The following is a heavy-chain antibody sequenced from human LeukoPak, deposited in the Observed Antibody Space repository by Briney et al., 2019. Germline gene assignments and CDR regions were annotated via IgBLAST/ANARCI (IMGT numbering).Heavy chain of an antibody. J-gene: IGHJ3*01. CDR3: ARGGGVEWLESRNGPCDALTE. Sequence: ASVKVSCKASGYSFSDYYINWVRQAPGQGLEWMGWIKANSGGTSYAQKFQGRVTLTKDTSISAAYMELSRLTFDDTALYYCARGGGVEWLESRNGPCDALTEWGQGTLVTVSS. D-gene: IGHD6-19*01. CDR1: GYSFSDYY. V-gene: IGHV1-2*02. CDR2: IKANSGGT.